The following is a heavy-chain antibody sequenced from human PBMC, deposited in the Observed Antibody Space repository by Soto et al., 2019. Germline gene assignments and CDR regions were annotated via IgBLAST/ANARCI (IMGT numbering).Heavy chain of an antibody. J-gene: IGHJ4*01. CDR2: IYYSGST. CDR1: GGSIANYS. CDR3: ARGLRAIDY. V-gene: IGHV4-59*01. Sequence: PSESLSLTCTVSGGSIANYSWGWIRQPRGKELEWIGYIYYSGSTNYNPSLESRVTMSVDTSKNQFSLKLRSVNAADTAVYYCARGLRAIDYWGHGTLVTVSS. D-gene: IGHD3-16*01.